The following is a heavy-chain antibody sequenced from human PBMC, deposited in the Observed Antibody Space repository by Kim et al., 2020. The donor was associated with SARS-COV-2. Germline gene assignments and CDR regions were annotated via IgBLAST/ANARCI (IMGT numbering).Heavy chain of an antibody. V-gene: IGHV4-39*01. CDR3: ARLETYYDFWSGYLGNY. Sequence: LKSRVTISVDTSKNQFSLKLSSVTAADTAVYYCARLETYYDFWSGYLGNYWGQGTLVTVSS. D-gene: IGHD3-3*01. J-gene: IGHJ4*02.